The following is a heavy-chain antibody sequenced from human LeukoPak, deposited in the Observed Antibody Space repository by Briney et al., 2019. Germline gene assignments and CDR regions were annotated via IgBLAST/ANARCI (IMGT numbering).Heavy chain of an antibody. CDR3: AKDPNPFYDFWSGYK. CDR2: IGGRDVRT. V-gene: IGHV3-23*01. CDR1: GFTFTGHT. D-gene: IGHD3-3*01. J-gene: IGHJ4*02. Sequence: PGGSLRLSCAASGFTFTGHTTTWLRQAPGKGLEWVSIIGGRDVRTYYADSVKGRFTISRDNSKNTLYLQMNSLRGEDTAVYYCAKDPNPFYDFWSGYKWGQGTLVTVSS.